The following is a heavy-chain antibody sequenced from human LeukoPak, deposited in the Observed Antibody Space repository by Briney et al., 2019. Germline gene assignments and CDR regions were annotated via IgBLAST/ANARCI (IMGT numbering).Heavy chain of an antibody. V-gene: IGHV4-61*02. D-gene: IGHD6-13*01. CDR3: ARDGLAAAGTPGAFDI. CDR2: IYTSGST. Sequence: SETLSLTCTVSGGSISSSSYYWSWIRQPAGKGLEWIGRIYTSGSTNYNPSLKSRVTMSVDTSKNQFSLKLSSVTAADTAVYYCARDGLAAAGTPGAFDIWGQGTMVTVSS. CDR1: GGSISSSSYY. J-gene: IGHJ3*02.